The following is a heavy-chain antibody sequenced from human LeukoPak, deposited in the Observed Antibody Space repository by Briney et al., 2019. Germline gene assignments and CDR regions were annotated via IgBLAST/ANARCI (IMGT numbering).Heavy chain of an antibody. Sequence: SQTLSLTCIVSGGSISSGSYYWSWIRQHPGKGLEWIGYIHYSGSTYYNPSLKSRVTISIDTSKGHFSLKLSSVTAADTAVYYCARARRDGYNYIDYWGQGTLVTVSS. CDR3: ARARRDGYNYIDY. CDR2: IHYSGST. D-gene: IGHD5-24*01. V-gene: IGHV4-31*03. J-gene: IGHJ4*02. CDR1: GGSISSGSYY.